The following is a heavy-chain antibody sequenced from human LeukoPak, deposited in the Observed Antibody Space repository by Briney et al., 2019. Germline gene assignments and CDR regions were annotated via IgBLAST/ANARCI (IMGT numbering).Heavy chain of an antibody. V-gene: IGHV3-11*01. D-gene: IGHD3-22*01. CDR1: GFTFSDHY. CDR2: ITSSGRST. Sequence: GGSLRLSCTASGFTFSDHYMTWMRQAPGKGLEWISYITSSGRSTDHADSVKGRFIISRDNAKNSLFLQMSSLGVEDTAVYYCTRDPDYDDPDWGQGTLVTVSS. J-gene: IGHJ4*02. CDR3: TRDPDYDDPD.